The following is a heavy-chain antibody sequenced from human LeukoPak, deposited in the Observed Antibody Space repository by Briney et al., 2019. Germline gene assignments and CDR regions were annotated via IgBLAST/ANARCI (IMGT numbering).Heavy chain of an antibody. V-gene: IGHV1-46*01. Sequence: VASVTVSCKASGYTFTSYYMHWVRQAPGQGLEWMGIVNPSGGSTNYAQKFQGRVTMTRDMSTSTVYMELSSLRSEDTAVYYCARNLTYYYDSSASGYFDYWGQGTLVTVSS. CDR3: ARNLTYYYDSSASGYFDY. CDR2: VNPSGGST. J-gene: IGHJ4*02. CDR1: GYTFTSYY. D-gene: IGHD3-22*01.